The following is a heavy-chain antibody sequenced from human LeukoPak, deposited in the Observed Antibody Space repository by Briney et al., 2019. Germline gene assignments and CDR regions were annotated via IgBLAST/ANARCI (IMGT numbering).Heavy chain of an antibody. Sequence: SETLSLTCTVSGDSISSYYWSWIRQPPGMGLEWVGYIYYSGSTNYNPSLKSRVTISVDTSKNQFSLKLSSVTAADTAVYYCAGQSGYSSSFDYWGQGTLVTVSS. D-gene: IGHD6-6*01. CDR1: GDSISSYY. V-gene: IGHV4-59*08. J-gene: IGHJ4*02. CDR2: IYYSGST. CDR3: AGQSGYSSSFDY.